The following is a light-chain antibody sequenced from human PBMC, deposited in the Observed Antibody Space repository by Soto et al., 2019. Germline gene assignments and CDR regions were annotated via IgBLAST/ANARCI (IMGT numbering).Light chain of an antibody. J-gene: IGKJ5*01. CDR2: AAS. CDR3: QKYSSVIT. Sequence: DIQMTQSPSSLSASVGDRVTITCRASQGISNFLAWYQQKSGKVPKVLISAASTLQSGVPSLFSGSGSGTGFTLTITSLQPEDVANYYCQKYSSVITFGQGTRLEIK. CDR1: QGISNF. V-gene: IGKV1-27*01.